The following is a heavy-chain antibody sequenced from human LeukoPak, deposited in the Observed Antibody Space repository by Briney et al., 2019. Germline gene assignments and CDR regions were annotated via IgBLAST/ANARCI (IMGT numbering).Heavy chain of an antibody. CDR2: ISGSGGGT. CDR1: GFTFSTFA. D-gene: IGHD5-12*01. CDR3: AKAFSAYENWPPNWFDP. Sequence: PGGSPRLSCAASGFTFSTFAMSWVRQAPGKGLEWVSAISGSGGGTYYADSVKGRLTISRDNSKNTLCLQMSSLRAEDTAVYYCAKAFSAYENWPPNWFDPWGQGTLVTVSS. J-gene: IGHJ5*02. V-gene: IGHV3-23*01.